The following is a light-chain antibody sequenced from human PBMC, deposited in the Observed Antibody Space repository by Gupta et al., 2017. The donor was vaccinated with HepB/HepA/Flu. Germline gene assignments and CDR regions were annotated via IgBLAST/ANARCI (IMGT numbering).Light chain of an antibody. CDR1: TSDVGGYNY. J-gene: IGLJ2*01. CDR2: EVY. V-gene: IGLV2-8*01. CDR3: SSYAGSDNLV. Sequence: QSALTQPPSASGSPGQSVTISCTGTTSDVGGYNYVSWYQHHPGKAPKLMIFEVYHRPSGVPVRFSGSKSGNTASLTVSGLQAEDEADYYCSSYAGSDNLVFGGGTKLTVL.